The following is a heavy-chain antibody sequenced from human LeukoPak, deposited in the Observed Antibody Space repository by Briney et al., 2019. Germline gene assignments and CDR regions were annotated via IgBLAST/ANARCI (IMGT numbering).Heavy chain of an antibody. Sequence: ASVKVSCKASGYTFTSYGISWVRQAPGQGLEWMGWISAYNGNTNYAQKLQGRVTMTTDTSTSTAYMELRSLRSDDTAVYYCARSTGVLRFLEWLLDWGQGTLVTVSS. V-gene: IGHV1-18*01. D-gene: IGHD3-3*01. CDR1: GYTFTSYG. CDR2: ISAYNGNT. CDR3: ARSTGVLRFLEWLLD. J-gene: IGHJ4*02.